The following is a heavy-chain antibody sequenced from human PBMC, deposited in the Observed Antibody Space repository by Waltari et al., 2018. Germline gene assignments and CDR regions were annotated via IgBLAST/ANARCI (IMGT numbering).Heavy chain of an antibody. CDR1: GLRFRAYW. D-gene: IGHD2-2*01. CDR2: IKYDGSAT. J-gene: IGHJ4*02. V-gene: IGHV3-7*03. CDR3: ARGSPGYVRVWDC. Sequence: EVQLMESGGGLVQPGGSLRLSCAASGLRFRAYWMTWVRQAPGKGLEWVANIKYDGSATYHADSVNGRFSISRDNAKNSLYLQMNSVSAEDTAIYYCARGSPGYVRVWDCWGQGTMVTVSS.